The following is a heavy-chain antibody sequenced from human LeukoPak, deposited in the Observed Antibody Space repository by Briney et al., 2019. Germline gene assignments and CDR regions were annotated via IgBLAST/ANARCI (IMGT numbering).Heavy chain of an antibody. Sequence: PSETLSLTCTVSRGSISSPNWWTWVRQPPGKGLEWIGEIYHDGSTNYNPSLKSRVTISMDKSKNQLSLKLNFVTAADTAVYYCARDRGGYTYSHDYWGQGTLVTVSS. CDR1: RGSISSPNW. V-gene: IGHV4-4*02. D-gene: IGHD5-18*01. J-gene: IGHJ4*02. CDR3: ARDRGGYTYSHDY. CDR2: IYHDGST.